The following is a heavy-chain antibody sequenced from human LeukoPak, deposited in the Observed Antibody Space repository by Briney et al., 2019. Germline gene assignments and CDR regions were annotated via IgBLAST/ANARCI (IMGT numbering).Heavy chain of an antibody. CDR1: GYPFSTWE. J-gene: IGHJ5*02. D-gene: IGHD1-14*01. Sequence: GASVKVSCKTSGYPFSTWEINWVRQAAGQGLEWLGWVHPDSGNTDYAQKFRGRVTMSRDTSTSTAYMELSGLRLDDTAVYFCARGPRNDPWGQGTLLTVSS. V-gene: IGHV1-8*01. CDR2: VHPDSGNT. CDR3: ARGPRNDP.